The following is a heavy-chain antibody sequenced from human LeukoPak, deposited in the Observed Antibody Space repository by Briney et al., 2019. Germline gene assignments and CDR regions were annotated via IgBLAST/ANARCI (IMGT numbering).Heavy chain of an antibody. CDR2: INGHNGNT. D-gene: IGHD3-10*01. CDR1: GYISTNYG. Sequence: ASVKVSCKASGYISTNYGINWVRQAPGQGLEWMGWINGHNGNTNYAQKLQGRVTMTTDTSTSTAYMELRSLRSDDTAVYYCARDPRVGEGSSKNWFDPWGQGTLVTVSS. J-gene: IGHJ5*02. V-gene: IGHV1-18*01. CDR3: ARDPRVGEGSSKNWFDP.